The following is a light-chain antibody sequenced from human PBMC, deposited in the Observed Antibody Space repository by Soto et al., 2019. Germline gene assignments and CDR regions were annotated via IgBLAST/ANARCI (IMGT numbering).Light chain of an antibody. Sequence: QSALTQPASVSGSPGQSITISCTGTSSDVGAYNYVSWYQQYPGRAPQVIIFEVRKRPSGVSTRFSGSKSGDTASLTISGLQAEDEADYYCSSYRSSTTFVFGTGTKLTVL. V-gene: IGLV2-14*01. CDR2: EVR. J-gene: IGLJ1*01. CDR3: SSYRSSTTFV. CDR1: SSDVGAYNY.